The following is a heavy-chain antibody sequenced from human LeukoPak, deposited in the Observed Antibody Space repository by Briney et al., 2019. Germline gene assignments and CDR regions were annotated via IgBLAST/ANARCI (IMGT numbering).Heavy chain of an antibody. Sequence: SETLSLTCAVYGGSFSGYSWTWIRQPPGKGLEWIGEIDRSGSTNYNPSLKSRVTMSVDTSKNQFSLNLSSVTAADTAVYYCARLAIGSGYYNWYFDIWGRGTLVTVSS. V-gene: IGHV4-34*01. CDR2: IDRSGST. D-gene: IGHD3-3*01. CDR3: ARLAIGSGYYNWYFDI. CDR1: GGSFSGYS. J-gene: IGHJ2*01.